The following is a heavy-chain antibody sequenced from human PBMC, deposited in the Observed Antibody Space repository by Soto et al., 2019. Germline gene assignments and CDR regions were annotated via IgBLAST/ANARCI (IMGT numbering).Heavy chain of an antibody. Sequence: GGSLSLSCAASGFTFSSYWMSWVRQAPGKELEWVANIKHDGSEKYYVDSVKGRFTISRDNAKNSLYLQMNSLRAEDTAVYYCAKEKISTSCCNWFDPWGQGTLVTVSS. J-gene: IGHJ5*02. CDR2: IKHDGSEK. V-gene: IGHV3-7*03. D-gene: IGHD2-2*01. CDR3: AKEKISTSCCNWFDP. CDR1: GFTFSSYW.